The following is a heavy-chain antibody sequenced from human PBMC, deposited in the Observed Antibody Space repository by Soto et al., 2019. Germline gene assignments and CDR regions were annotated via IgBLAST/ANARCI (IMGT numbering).Heavy chain of an antibody. CDR2: IFHTGST. V-gene: IGHV4-38-2*01. D-gene: IGHD2-15*01. Sequence: PSETLSLTCAVSNYSISSGYYWGWIRQPPEKGLEHIGSIFHTGSTYYNPSLKSRVIISVDTSKNQFSLRLNSVTAADTAVYFCARVEAAKFFAHWGQGTLVTVSS. J-gene: IGHJ4*02. CDR1: NYSISSGYY. CDR3: ARVEAAKFFAH.